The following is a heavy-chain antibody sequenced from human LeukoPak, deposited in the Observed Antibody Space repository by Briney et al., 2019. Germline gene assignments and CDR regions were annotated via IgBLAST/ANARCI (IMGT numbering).Heavy chain of an antibody. CDR3: ARSRSGYSYDHAAFDI. D-gene: IGHD5-18*01. V-gene: IGHV4-59*01. Sequence: SETLSLTCTVSGGSISSYYWSWIRQPPGKGLEWIGYIYYSGSTNYNPSLKSRVTISVDTSRNQFSLKLSSVTAADTAVYYCARSRSGYSYDHAAFDIWGQGTMVTVPS. J-gene: IGHJ3*02. CDR1: GGSISSYY. CDR2: IYYSGST.